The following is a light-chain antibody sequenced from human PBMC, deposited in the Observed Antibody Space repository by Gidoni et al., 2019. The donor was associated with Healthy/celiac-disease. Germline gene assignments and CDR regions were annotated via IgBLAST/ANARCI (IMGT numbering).Light chain of an antibody. J-gene: IGKJ2*01. CDR2: LGS. Sequence: DIEMTQSPLSLPVTPGEPASIACRSSQSLLHSNGYNYWDWYLQKPGQSPQLLIYLGSNRASGVPDRFSGSGSGTDFTLKISRVEAEDVGVYYCMQALQTPYTFGQGTKLEIK. CDR3: MQALQTPYT. V-gene: IGKV2-28*01. CDR1: QSLLHSNGYNY.